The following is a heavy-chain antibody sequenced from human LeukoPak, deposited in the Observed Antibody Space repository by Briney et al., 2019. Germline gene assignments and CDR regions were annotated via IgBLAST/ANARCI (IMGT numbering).Heavy chain of an antibody. Sequence: GASVKVSCKASGYTFTSSYMHWVRQAPGQGLEWMGIINPSGGSTSYSQKFQGRVTMTRDTSTSTVYMELSSLRSEDTAVYYCAKSGSGWYLFDYWGQGTLVTVSS. D-gene: IGHD6-19*01. CDR3: AKSGSGWYLFDY. CDR1: GYTFTSSY. CDR2: INPSGGST. V-gene: IGHV1-46*01. J-gene: IGHJ4*02.